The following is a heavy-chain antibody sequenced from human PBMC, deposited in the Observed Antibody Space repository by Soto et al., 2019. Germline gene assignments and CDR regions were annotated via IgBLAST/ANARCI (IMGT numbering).Heavy chain of an antibody. CDR3: ARDSPYDRPGYAFDI. CDR2: ISAYNGNT. D-gene: IGHD3-22*01. V-gene: IGHV1-18*01. J-gene: IGHJ3*02. CDR1: GYTFTSYG. Sequence: GASVKVSCKASGYTFTSYGISWVRQAPGQGLEWMGWISAYNGNTNYAQKLQGRVTMTTDTSTSTAYMELRSLRSDDTAVYYCARDSPYDRPGYAFDIWGQGTMVTVSS.